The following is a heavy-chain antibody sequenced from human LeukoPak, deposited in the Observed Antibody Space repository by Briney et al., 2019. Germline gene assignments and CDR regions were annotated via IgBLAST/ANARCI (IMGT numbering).Heavy chain of an antibody. J-gene: IGHJ4*02. V-gene: IGHV3-64*01. D-gene: IGHD4/OR15-4a*01. CDR1: GFTFSSYA. CDR3: ARRAGAYSHPYDY. Sequence: GGSLRLSCAASGFTFSSYAMHWVRQAPGKGLEYVSAISSNGGSTYYANSVKGRFTISRDNSKNTLYLQMNSLRAEDTAVYYCARRAGAYSHPYDYWGQGTLVTVSS. CDR2: ISSNGGST.